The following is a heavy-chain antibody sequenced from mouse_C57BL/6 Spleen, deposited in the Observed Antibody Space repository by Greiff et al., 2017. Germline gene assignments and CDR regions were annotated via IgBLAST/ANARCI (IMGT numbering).Heavy chain of an antibody. CDR1: GYTFTSYW. CDR2: IDPSDSYT. CDR3: ARTGTLAWFAY. Sequence: QVQLKQPGAELVMPGASVKLSCKASGYTFTSYWMHWVKQRPGQGLEWIGEIDPSDSYTNYNQKFKGKSTLTVDKSSSTAYMQLSSLTSEDSAVYYCARTGTLAWFAYWGQGTLVTVSA. V-gene: IGHV1-69*01. J-gene: IGHJ3*01. D-gene: IGHD4-1*01.